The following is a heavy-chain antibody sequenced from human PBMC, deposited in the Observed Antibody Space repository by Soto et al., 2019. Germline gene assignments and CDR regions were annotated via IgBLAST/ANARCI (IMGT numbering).Heavy chain of an antibody. CDR3: TTEWWVDTAMAGGKIHYYYYGMDV. V-gene: IGHV3-15*07. CDR2: IKSKTDGGTT. Sequence: GGSLRLSCAASGFTFSNAWMNWVRQAPGKGLEWVGRIKSKTDGGTTDYAAPGKGRFTISRDVSKNTRYLQMNSLKTEETAVYYCTTEWWVDTAMAGGKIHYYYYGMDVWGQGTTVTVSS. J-gene: IGHJ6*02. D-gene: IGHD5-18*01. CDR1: GFTFSNAW.